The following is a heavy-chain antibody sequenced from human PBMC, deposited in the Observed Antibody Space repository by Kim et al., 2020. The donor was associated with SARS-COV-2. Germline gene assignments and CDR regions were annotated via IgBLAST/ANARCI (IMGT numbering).Heavy chain of an antibody. CDR3: AKDPGYGSGVDFDP. D-gene: IGHD3-10*01. CDR2: IHSDGST. V-gene: IGHV3-53*05. J-gene: IGHJ5*02. CDR1: DFSVSNTY. Sequence: GGSQRLSCVASDFSVSNTYMSWVRQAPGKGMEWVSVIHSDGSTFYADSVKGRFTISRDSSKNTLYLQMNSLRAEDTAIYHCAKDPGYGSGVDFDPWGQGTLVTVSS.